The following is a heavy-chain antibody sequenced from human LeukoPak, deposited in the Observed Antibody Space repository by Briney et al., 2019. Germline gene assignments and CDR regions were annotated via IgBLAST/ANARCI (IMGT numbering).Heavy chain of an antibody. CDR3: AKEYDRVHDAFDI. Sequence: PGGPLRLSCVVSGFTFSSNHWVRQAPGKGLEWLAVISYDGSKKYYAGSVKGRFTISRDSSKNTLTLQMNSLRAEDTAVYYCAKEYDRVHDAFDIWGQGTMVTVSS. CDR2: ISYDGSKK. D-gene: IGHD3-9*01. V-gene: IGHV3-30*18. J-gene: IGHJ3*02. CDR1: GFTFSSN.